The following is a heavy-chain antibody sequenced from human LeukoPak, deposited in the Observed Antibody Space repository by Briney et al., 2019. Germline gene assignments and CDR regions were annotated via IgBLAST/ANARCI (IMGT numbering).Heavy chain of an antibody. CDR2: IYYSGST. J-gene: IGHJ5*02. Sequence: PSETLSLTCTVSGGSISSSSYYWGWIRQPPGKGLEWIGSIYYSGSTYYNPSLKSRVTISVDTSKNQFSLKLSSVTAADTAVYYCARERDPFDPWGQGTLVTVSS. V-gene: IGHV4-39*07. CDR1: GGSISSSSYY. CDR3: ARERDPFDP.